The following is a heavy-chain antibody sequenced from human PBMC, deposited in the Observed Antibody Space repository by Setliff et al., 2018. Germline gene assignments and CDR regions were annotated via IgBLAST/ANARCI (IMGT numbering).Heavy chain of an antibody. CDR3: AREVGTSTSSDAFDV. V-gene: IGHV4-4*07. CDR2: IYIGGSA. J-gene: IGHJ3*01. D-gene: IGHD1-26*01. Sequence: TLSLTCTVSGGSISSYYWSWIRQPAGKGLEWIGHIYIGGSANYNPSLKSRVTMSIDTSKNQFSLHLTSVTAADTAVYYCAREVGTSTSSDAFDVWGQGMMVTVSS. CDR1: GGSISSYY.